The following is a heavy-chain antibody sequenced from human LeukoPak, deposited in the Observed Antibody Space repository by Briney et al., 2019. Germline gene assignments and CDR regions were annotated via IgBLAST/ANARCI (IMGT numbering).Heavy chain of an antibody. D-gene: IGHD6-13*01. CDR3: ARDTLYSSSWYYFDY. CDR2: IYYSGST. J-gene: IGHJ4*02. CDR1: GGSISSSSYY. V-gene: IGHV4-39*07. Sequence: PSETLSLTCTVSGGSISSSSYYWGWIRQPPGKGLEWIGSIYYSGSTYYNPSLKSRVTISVDTSKNQFSLKLSSVTAADTAVYYCARDTLYSSSWYYFDYWGQGTLVTVSS.